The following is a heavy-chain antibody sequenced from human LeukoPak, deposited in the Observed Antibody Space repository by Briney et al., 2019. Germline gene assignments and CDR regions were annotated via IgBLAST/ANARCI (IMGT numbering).Heavy chain of an antibody. CDR3: TTGHKAGWYYGMDV. Sequence: PGGSLRLSCAASGFTFSNAWMSWVRQAPGKGLEWVGRIKSKTDGGTTDYAAPVKGRFTISRDDSKDTLYLQMNSLKTEDTAVYYCTTGHKAGWYYGMDVWGQGTTVTVSS. V-gene: IGHV3-15*01. D-gene: IGHD2-15*01. J-gene: IGHJ6*02. CDR2: IKSKTDGGTT. CDR1: GFTFSNAW.